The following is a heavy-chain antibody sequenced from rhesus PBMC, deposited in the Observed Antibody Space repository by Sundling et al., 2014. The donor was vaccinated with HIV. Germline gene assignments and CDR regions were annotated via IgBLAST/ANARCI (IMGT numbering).Heavy chain of an antibody. V-gene: IGHV3-178*02. J-gene: IGHJ4*01. Sequence: EVQLVETGGGLVQPGGSLKLSCAASGFTFSSYGMSWVRQAPGKGLEWVSRISSGGGSIWYADSVKGRFTISRDNARNTVYLEMNSLRTEDTAVYYCAKLHEEPFDSWGQGVLVTVSS. CDR1: GFTFSSYG. CDR2: ISSGGGSI. CDR3: AKLHEEPFDS. D-gene: IGHD3-28*01.